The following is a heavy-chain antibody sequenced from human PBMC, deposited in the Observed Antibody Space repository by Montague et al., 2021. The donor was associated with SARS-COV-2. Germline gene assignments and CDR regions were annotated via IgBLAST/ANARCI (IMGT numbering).Heavy chain of an antibody. CDR1: GGSMRRYY. CDR2: IYDSGGA. D-gene: IGHD3-3*01. CDR3: ARRGTGNYEILDY. Sequence: LRLSCAISGGSMRRYYWTWIRQLPGKELEWIGSIYDSGGARYNPSLKSRVSISVDASKNQFSLRVTSVTAADTAVYFCARRGTGNYEILDYWGQGILVTVSS. J-gene: IGHJ4*02. V-gene: IGHV4-59*01.